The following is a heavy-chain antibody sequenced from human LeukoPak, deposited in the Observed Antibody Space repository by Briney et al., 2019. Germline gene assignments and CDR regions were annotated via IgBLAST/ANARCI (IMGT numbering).Heavy chain of an antibody. V-gene: IGHV3-21*01. CDR3: TRKGSQWDFLVDY. D-gene: IGHD2/OR15-2a*01. Sequence: GGSLRLSCTASGCTFSTSSMNWVRQAPGKGLEWVSSITRSGRYIYYADSVKGRFTISRDNSENSLYLQMDSLPAEDTAVYYCTRKGSQWDFLVDYWGQGTRVAVSP. J-gene: IGHJ4*02. CDR1: GCTFSTSS. CDR2: ITRSGRYI.